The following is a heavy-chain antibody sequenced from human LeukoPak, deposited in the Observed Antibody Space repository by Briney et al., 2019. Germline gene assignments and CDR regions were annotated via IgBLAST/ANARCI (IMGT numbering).Heavy chain of an antibody. V-gene: IGHV1-2*02. D-gene: IGHD3-3*01. CDR3: AKDFWSGFIHWFDP. CDR2: INPNSGGT. CDR1: GYTFTGYY. J-gene: IGHJ5*02. Sequence: ASVKVSCKASGYTFTGYYMHWVRQAPGQGLEWMGWINPNSGGTNYAQKFQGRVTMTRDTSISTAYMELSRLRSDDTAVYYCAKDFWSGFIHWFDPWGQGTLVTASS.